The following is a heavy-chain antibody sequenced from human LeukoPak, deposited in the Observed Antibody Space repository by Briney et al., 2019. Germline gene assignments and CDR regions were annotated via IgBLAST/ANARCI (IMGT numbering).Heavy chain of an antibody. J-gene: IGHJ4*02. V-gene: IGHV3-23*01. CDR2: ISGGGGST. CDR1: GFTFSSYA. CDR3: ARNTKLLWFGELFD. Sequence: GGSLRLSCAASGFTFSSYAMSWVRQAPGKGLEWVSAISGGGGSTYYADSVKGRFTISRDNSKNTLYLQMNSLRAEDTAVYYSARNTKLLWFGELFDWGQGTLVTVSS. D-gene: IGHD3-10*01.